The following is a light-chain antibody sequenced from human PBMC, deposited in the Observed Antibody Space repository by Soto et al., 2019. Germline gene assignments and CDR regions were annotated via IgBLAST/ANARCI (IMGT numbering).Light chain of an antibody. CDR1: LSLVHRDGDTF. CDR2: LVS. Sequence: DVVLTQSPASLPVTLGQPASISCRSSLSLVHRDGDTFLNWFHQRPGQSPRRLIYLVSYRDSGVQDRFVGSGSGTDFTLEIRRVEAEDLGVYSCMQTTYWPGTFGQGTKLELE. V-gene: IGKV2-30*02. CDR3: MQTTYWPGT. J-gene: IGKJ2*01.